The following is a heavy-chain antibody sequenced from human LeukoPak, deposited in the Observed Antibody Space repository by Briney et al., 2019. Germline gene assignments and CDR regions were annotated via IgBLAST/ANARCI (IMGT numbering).Heavy chain of an antibody. Sequence: RPSETLSLTCAVYGGSFSGYYWSWIRQPPGKGLEWIGEINHSGSTNYNPSLKSRVTISVDTSKNQFSLRLSPVTAADTAVYYCARVPGTTENFHFDYWGQGTLVTVSS. CDR2: INHSGST. J-gene: IGHJ4*02. CDR1: GGSFSGYY. CDR3: ARVPGTTENFHFDY. D-gene: IGHD1-7*01. V-gene: IGHV4-34*01.